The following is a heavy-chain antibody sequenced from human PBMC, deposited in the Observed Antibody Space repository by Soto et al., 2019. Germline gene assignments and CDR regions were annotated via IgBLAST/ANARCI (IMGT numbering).Heavy chain of an antibody. Sequence: SETLSLTCAVYGGSFSDFYWSWIRQPPGKGLEWIGEINHSGSTNYNPSLKSRVTISVDTSKNQFSLKLSSVTAADTAVYYCARERYYYDSSGYHSRLFDYWGQGTLVTVSS. CDR2: INHSGST. V-gene: IGHV4-34*01. D-gene: IGHD3-22*01. CDR3: ARERYYYDSSGYHSRLFDY. J-gene: IGHJ4*02. CDR1: GGSFSDFY.